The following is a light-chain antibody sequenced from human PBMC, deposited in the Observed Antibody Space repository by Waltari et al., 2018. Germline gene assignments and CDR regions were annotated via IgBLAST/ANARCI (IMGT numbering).Light chain of an antibody. V-gene: IGKV3-20*01. Sequence: EIVLTQSPGNLSLSPGERATLSCRASQSFSRALAWYQQKPGQAPRLLIYDASTRAIGIPDRFSGGGSETDFSLTISRLEPEDFAVYYCQHYVRLPVTFGQGTTVEIK. CDR2: DAS. CDR3: QHYVRLPVT. CDR1: QSFSRA. J-gene: IGKJ1*01.